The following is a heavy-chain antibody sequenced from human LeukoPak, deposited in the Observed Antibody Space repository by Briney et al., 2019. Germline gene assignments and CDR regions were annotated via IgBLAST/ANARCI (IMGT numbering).Heavy chain of an antibody. CDR2: INPNSGGT. J-gene: IGHJ3*02. Sequence: ASVKVSCKASGYTFTGYYMHWVRQAPGQGLEWMGWINPNSGGTNYAQKFQGRVTMPRDTSISTAYMELSRLRSDDTAVYYCARRVSLGRSRTDAFDIWGQGTMVTVSS. D-gene: IGHD7-27*01. V-gene: IGHV1-2*02. CDR1: GYTFTGYY. CDR3: ARRVSLGRSRTDAFDI.